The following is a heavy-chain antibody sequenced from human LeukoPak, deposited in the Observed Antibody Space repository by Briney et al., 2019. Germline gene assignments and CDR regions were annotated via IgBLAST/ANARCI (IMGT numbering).Heavy chain of an antibody. Sequence: SETLSLTCTVSGGSISSSSYYWGWIRQPPGKGLEWIGSIYYSGSTYYSPSLKSRVTISVDTSKNQFSLKLSSVTAADTAVYYCARSPQGIFGVVSTFDYWGQGTLVTVSS. CDR2: IYYSGST. CDR3: ARSPQGIFGVVSTFDY. J-gene: IGHJ4*02. CDR1: GGSISSSSYY. D-gene: IGHD3-3*01. V-gene: IGHV4-39*07.